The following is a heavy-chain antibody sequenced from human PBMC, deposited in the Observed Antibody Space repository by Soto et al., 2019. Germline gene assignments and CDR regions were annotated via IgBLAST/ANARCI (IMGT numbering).Heavy chain of an antibody. CDR2: MYYGGNP. CDR3: ATGRGGYATPY. D-gene: IGHD5-12*01. CDR1: GASVTTSY. J-gene: IGHJ4*02. Sequence: QVQLEESGPGLVKPSETLSLACSVSGASVTTSYWNWLRQPPGKTLEWIGHMYYGGNPDYNPSLKGRVSFSVDTSKNQFSLNLTSLTAADTAVYYCATGRGGYATPYWGQGIVVVVSS. V-gene: IGHV4-59*02.